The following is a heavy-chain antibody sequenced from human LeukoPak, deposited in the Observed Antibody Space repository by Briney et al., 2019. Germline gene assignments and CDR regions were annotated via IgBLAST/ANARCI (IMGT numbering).Heavy chain of an antibody. CDR2: ITAGSSTK. Sequence: GGSLRLSCVASGFTFSNFAMVWVRQAPGKGLEWVSAITAGSSTKKYADSVNDRFTISRDNSKDTLYLQMTSLRDEDTAVYYCGRDPNGDYIGAFDFQRWGRGTLVTVSS. V-gene: IGHV3-23*01. D-gene: IGHD4-17*01. CDR1: GFTFSNFA. J-gene: IGHJ1*01. CDR3: GRDPNGDYIGAFDFQR.